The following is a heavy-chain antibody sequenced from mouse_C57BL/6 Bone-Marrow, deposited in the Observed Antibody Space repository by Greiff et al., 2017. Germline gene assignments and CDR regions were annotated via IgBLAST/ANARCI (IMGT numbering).Heavy chain of an antibody. CDR3: ARDDGYDGSYFDY. J-gene: IGHJ2*01. CDR1: GFNIKDYY. V-gene: IGHV14-2*01. D-gene: IGHD2-2*01. CDR2: IDPEDGET. Sequence: EVKLMESGAELVKPGASVKLSCTASGFNIKDYYMHWVKQRTEQGLEWSGRIDPEDGETKYAPKFPGKATITADTSSNTAYLQRSSLTSEDTAVYYCARDDGYDGSYFDYWGQGTTLTVSS.